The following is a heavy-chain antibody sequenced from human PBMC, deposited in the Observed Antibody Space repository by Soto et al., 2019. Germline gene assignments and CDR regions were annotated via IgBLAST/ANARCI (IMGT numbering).Heavy chain of an antibody. CDR1: GYTFTSYA. J-gene: IGHJ5*02. Sequence: ASVKVSCKASGYTFTSYAMHWVRQAPGQRLEWMGWINAGNGNTKYSQKFQGRVTITRDTSASTAYMELSSLRSEDTAVYYCARDHSEGYDILTCYRGFDPWGQGTLVTV. CDR2: INAGNGNT. D-gene: IGHD3-9*01. CDR3: ARDHSEGYDILTCYRGFDP. V-gene: IGHV1-3*01.